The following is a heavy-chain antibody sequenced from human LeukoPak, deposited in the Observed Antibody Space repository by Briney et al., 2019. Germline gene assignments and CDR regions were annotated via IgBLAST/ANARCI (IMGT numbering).Heavy chain of an antibody. Sequence: GGSLRLSCSASGFTFSGYAMHWVRQAPGKGLEFVSAITSNGGSTYYADSVKGRFTISGDNSKNTLSLQMNSLRAEDTAVYYCVKSASAGWYTFDYWGQGTLVTVSS. V-gene: IGHV3-64D*09. J-gene: IGHJ4*02. D-gene: IGHD6-19*01. CDR3: VKSASAGWYTFDY. CDR2: ITSNGGST. CDR1: GFTFSGYA.